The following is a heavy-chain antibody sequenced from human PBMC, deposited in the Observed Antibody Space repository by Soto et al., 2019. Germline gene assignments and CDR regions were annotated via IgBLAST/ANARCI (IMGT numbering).Heavy chain of an antibody. J-gene: IGHJ4*02. CDR2: ISGSDGKT. CDR3: ARWSYLDY. Sequence: LRLSCAASGFSFGSYALSWVRQAPGKGLEWVSTISGSDGKTFYADAVKGRFSISRDTSQNTLYPQMNSLRADDTAIYYCARWSYLDYWGQGTRVTVSS. V-gene: IGHV3-23*01. CDR1: GFSFGSYA. D-gene: IGHD3-3*01.